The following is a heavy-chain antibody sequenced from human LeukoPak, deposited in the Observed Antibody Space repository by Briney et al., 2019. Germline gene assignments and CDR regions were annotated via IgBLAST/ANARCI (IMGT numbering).Heavy chain of an antibody. CDR1: GGSISSYY. CDR2: IYTSGST. CDR3: ARDKAGIAAGGRYFDY. Sequence: KPSETLSLTCTVSGGSISSYYWSWIRQPPGKGLEWIGYIYTSGSTNYNPSLKSRVTISVDTSKNQFSLKLSPVTAADTAVYYCARDKAGIAAGGRYFDYWGQGTLVTVSS. J-gene: IGHJ4*02. D-gene: IGHD6-13*01. V-gene: IGHV4-4*08.